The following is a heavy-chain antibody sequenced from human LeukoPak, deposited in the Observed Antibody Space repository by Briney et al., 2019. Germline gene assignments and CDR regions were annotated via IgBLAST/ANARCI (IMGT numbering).Heavy chain of an antibody. J-gene: IGHJ6*03. CDR1: GLPHEDYF. CDR2: INWKGFNT. D-gene: IGHD1-1*01. Sequence: GGSLRLFCAVSGLPHEDYFMIWVRQAPAKGREGGSDINWKGFNTVFPGAGKGRLTISRDNAKNSMYLQMNSLRAEDTALYYCARRNHYNWNDVGYYYYMDVWGKGTTVTVSS. CDR3: ARRNHYNWNDVGYYYYMDV. V-gene: IGHV3-20*04.